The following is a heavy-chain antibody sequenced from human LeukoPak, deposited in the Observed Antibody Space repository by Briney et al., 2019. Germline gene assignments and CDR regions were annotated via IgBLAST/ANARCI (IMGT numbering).Heavy chain of an antibody. CDR1: GGSISSGSYY. V-gene: IGHV4-61*02. CDR2: IYTSGST. Sequence: SETLSLTCTVSGGSISSGSYYWSWIRQPAGKGLEWIGRIYTSGSTNYNPSLKSRVTISVDTSKNLFSLKLSSVTAADTAVYYWARDRGGYSGYDFYFDYWGQGTLVTVSS. D-gene: IGHD5-12*01. CDR3: ARDRGGYSGYDFYFDY. J-gene: IGHJ4*02.